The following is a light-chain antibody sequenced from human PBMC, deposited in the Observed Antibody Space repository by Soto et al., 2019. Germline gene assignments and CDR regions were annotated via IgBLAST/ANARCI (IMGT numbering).Light chain of an antibody. CDR2: EAS. CDR3: QQYNNFPLT. J-gene: IGKJ4*01. Sequence: DIQMTQSPSTLSGSVGDRVTITCRASQSISSWLAWYQQTPGKAPKLLIHEASRLESGVPSRFSGSESGTEFTLTISGLHAEDFATYYCQQYNNFPLTFGGGTKVDIK. CDR1: QSISSW. V-gene: IGKV1-5*01.